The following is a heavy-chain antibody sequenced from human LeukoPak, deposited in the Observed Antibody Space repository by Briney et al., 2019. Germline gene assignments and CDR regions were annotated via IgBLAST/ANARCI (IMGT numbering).Heavy chain of an antibody. CDR3: ARGFCSGGTCYRTFFDY. J-gene: IGHJ4*02. V-gene: IGHV4-59*01. Sequence: SETLSLTCTISGGSISSYYWSWIRQPPGKGLEWIGYIYYSGNTNYNPSLKSRVTISVDPSKNQFSLKLSSVTAADTAIYFCARGFCSGGTCYRTFFDYWGQGTLVTVSS. D-gene: IGHD2-15*01. CDR2: IYYSGNT. CDR1: GGSISSYY.